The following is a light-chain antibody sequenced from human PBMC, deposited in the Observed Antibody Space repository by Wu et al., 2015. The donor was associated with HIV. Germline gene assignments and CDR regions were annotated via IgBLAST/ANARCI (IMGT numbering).Light chain of an antibody. Sequence: EIVLTQSPGTLSLSPGERATLFCRASQRVNSNYLAWYQQKPGQAPRLLIYGASSRATGIPDRFSGSGSGTDFTLTISRLEPEDFAVYYCQQYGSSPPMYTFGQGTKLEIK. J-gene: IGKJ2*01. CDR3: QQYGSSPPMYT. CDR2: GAS. CDR1: QRVNSNY. V-gene: IGKV3-20*01.